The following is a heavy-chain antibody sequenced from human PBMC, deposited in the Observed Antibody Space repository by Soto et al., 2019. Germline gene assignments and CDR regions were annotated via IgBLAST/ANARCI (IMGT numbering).Heavy chain of an antibody. D-gene: IGHD3-10*01. J-gene: IGHJ4*02. V-gene: IGHV4-59*11. CDR1: GGSITPHH. CDR2: VWYTGDT. Sequence: QVQLKESGAGLVKPSETLSLTCTVSGGSITPHHWSWVRQSPGGGLEWIGYVWYTGDTNYNPSLESRGSMSLDTSKNQVSLRLTSVTPADTAVYFCARERTGLSRGGFDIWGPGTLVSVSS. CDR3: ARERTGLSRGGFDI.